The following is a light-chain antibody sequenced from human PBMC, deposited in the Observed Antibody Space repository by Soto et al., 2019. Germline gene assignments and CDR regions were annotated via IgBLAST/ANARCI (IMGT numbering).Light chain of an antibody. Sequence: QSVMTQPPSASGTPGQEVTISCSGSSSNIGNNYVYWYHQVPGKAPKLLIYRNNQRPSGVPDRFSGSKSDTSASLAITGLRSEDDGHYYCSSWDNHLNGPVFGGGTKVTVL. V-gene: IGLV1-47*01. J-gene: IGLJ7*01. CDR1: SSNIGNNY. CDR2: RNN. CDR3: SSWDNHLNGPV.